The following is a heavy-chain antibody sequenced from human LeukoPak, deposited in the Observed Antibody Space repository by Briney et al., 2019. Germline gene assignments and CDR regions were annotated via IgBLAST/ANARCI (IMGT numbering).Heavy chain of an antibody. D-gene: IGHD3-22*01. CDR3: AKTRTYYDSSKGAFDI. Sequence: SETLSLTCTVSGGSISSSSYYWGWIRQPPGKGLEWIGEINHSGSTNCIPSLKSRVTISVDTSKNQFSLKLSSVTAADTAVYYCAKTRTYYDSSKGAFDIWGQGTTVTVSS. J-gene: IGHJ3*02. V-gene: IGHV4-39*07. CDR1: GGSISSSSYY. CDR2: INHSGST.